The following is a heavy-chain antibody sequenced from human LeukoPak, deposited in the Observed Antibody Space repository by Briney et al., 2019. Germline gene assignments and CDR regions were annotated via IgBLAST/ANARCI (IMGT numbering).Heavy chain of an antibody. J-gene: IGHJ3*02. V-gene: IGHV3-13*01. CDR1: GFTFSSYD. D-gene: IGHD6-13*01. CDR2: IGTAGDT. Sequence: TGGSLRLSCAASGFTFSSYDMHWVRQATGKGLEWVSAIGTAGDTYYPGSVKGRFTISRENAKNSLYLQMNSPRAGDTAVYYCARAAAGTLAFDIWGQGTMVTVSS. CDR3: ARAAAGTLAFDI.